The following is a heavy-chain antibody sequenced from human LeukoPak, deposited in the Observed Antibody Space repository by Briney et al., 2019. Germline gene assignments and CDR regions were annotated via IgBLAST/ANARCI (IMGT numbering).Heavy chain of an antibody. CDR3: TRDRHVLLWFGELFQDY. V-gene: IGHV3-49*03. J-gene: IGHJ4*02. D-gene: IGHD3-10*01. CDR2: IRSKAYGGTT. CDR1: GFTFGDYA. Sequence: GGSLRLSCTASGFTFGDYAMSWFRQAPGKGLEWVGFIRSKAYGGTTEYAASVKGRFTISRDDSKSIAYLQMNSLKTEDTAVYYCTRDRHVLLWFGELFQDYWGQGTLVTVSP.